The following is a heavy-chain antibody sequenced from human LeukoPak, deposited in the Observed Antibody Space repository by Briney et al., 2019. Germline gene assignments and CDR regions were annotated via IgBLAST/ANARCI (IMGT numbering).Heavy chain of an antibody. D-gene: IGHD2-8*01. CDR3: ARVMAGYYYYGMDV. CDR2: MNPNSGNT. Sequence: ASVKVSCKASGYTFTSYDINWVRQATGQGLEWMGWMNPNSGNTGYAQKFQGRVTMTRNTSISTAYMELSSLRSEDTAVYYCARVMAGYYYYGMDVWGQGTTVTVSS. J-gene: IGHJ6*02. V-gene: IGHV1-8*01. CDR1: GYTFTSYD.